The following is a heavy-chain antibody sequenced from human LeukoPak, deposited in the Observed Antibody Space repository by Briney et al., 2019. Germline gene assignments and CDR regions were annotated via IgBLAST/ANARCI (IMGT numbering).Heavy chain of an antibody. Sequence: PGGSLRLSCAASGFTFSSYAMSWVRQAPGKGLEWVSAISGSGGSTYYADSVKGRFTISRDNSKNTLYLQMNSLRAEDTAVYYCARSSRGVQGVITPPKYWGQGTLVTVSS. CDR1: GFTFSSYA. CDR2: ISGSGGST. D-gene: IGHD3-10*01. CDR3: ARSSRGVQGVITPPKY. V-gene: IGHV3-23*01. J-gene: IGHJ4*02.